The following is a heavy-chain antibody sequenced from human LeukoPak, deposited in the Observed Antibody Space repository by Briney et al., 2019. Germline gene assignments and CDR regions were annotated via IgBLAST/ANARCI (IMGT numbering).Heavy chain of an antibody. Sequence: GGSLRLSCAASGFTFSSYAMSWVRQAPGKGLEWVSAISGSGGRTYYADSVKGRFTISRDNSKNTLYMQRNRLRAEATAVYYCAKPTNYDYVWGSYPFDPWGQGTLVTVSS. CDR3: AKPTNYDYVWGSYPFDP. CDR2: ISGSGGRT. J-gene: IGHJ5*02. V-gene: IGHV3-23*01. D-gene: IGHD3-16*01. CDR1: GFTFSSYA.